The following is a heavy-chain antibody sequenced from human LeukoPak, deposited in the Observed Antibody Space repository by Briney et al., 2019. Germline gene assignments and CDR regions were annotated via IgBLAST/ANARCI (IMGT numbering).Heavy chain of an antibody. J-gene: IGHJ4*02. D-gene: IGHD3-10*01. CDR2: IYYSGST. CDR1: GGSISSYY. V-gene: IGHV4-59*01. CDR3: ARGSQVWFGEAFDY. Sequence: PSETLSLTCTVSGGSISSYYWSWIRQPPGKGLEWNGYIYYSGSTNYNPSLKSRVTISVDTSKNQFSLKLSSVTAADTAVYYCARGSQVWFGEAFDYWGQGTLVTVSS.